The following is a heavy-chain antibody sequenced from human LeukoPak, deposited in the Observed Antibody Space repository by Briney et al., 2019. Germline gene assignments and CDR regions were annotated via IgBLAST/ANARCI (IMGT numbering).Heavy chain of an antibody. CDR2: INPNTGVT. Sequence: ASVKVSCKASGYTFTGYYMHWVRQAPGQGLEWMGRINPNTGVTNYAQKFQGRVTMTRNTSIITAYMELSRLRSDDTAVYYCARVHCSSTTCYADFDYWGQGTLVTVSS. CDR3: ARVHCSSTTCYADFDY. D-gene: IGHD2-2*01. J-gene: IGHJ4*02. CDR1: GYTFTGYY. V-gene: IGHV1-2*06.